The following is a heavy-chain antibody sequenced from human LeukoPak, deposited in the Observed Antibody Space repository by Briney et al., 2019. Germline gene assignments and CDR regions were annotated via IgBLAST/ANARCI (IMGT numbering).Heavy chain of an antibody. CDR1: GGSISSSNW. Sequence: KASGTLSLTCAVSGGSISSSNWWSRDRQPPGKGLEGIGEIFHTGGPSYNPSLKSRVTVSLDGSKQQFSLNLASVTAADTAVYYCARDRDPHRGVPAAPFDYWGQGTLVTVSS. V-gene: IGHV4-4*02. CDR3: ARDRDPHRGVPAAPFDY. D-gene: IGHD2-2*01. CDR2: IFHTGGP. J-gene: IGHJ4*02.